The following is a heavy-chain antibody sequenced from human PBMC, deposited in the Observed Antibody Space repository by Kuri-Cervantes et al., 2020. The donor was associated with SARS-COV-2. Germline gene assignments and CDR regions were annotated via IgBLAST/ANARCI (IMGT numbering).Heavy chain of an antibody. D-gene: IGHD6-6*01. CDR2: ISSSSSYI. CDR1: GFTFSSYS. J-gene: IGHJ4*02. Sequence: ETLSLTCAASGFTFSSYSMNWVRQAPGKGLEWVSSISSSSSYIYYADSVKGRFTISRDNAKNSLYLQMNSLRAEDTAVYYCAREYSSSYGYFDYWGQGTLVTVSS. V-gene: IGHV3-21*01. CDR3: AREYSSSYGYFDY.